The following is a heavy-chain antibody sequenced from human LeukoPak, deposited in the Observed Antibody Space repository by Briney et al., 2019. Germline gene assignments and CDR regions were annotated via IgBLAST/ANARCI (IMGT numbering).Heavy chain of an antibody. V-gene: IGHV1-2*02. D-gene: IGHD3-3*01. CDR1: GYTFTGYY. CDR2: INPNSGGT. Sequence: ASVKVSCKASGYTFTGYYIHWVRQAPGQGLEWMGWINPNSGGTNYAQKFQGRVTMTRDTSISTAYMELSRLRSDDTAVYYCARSYLRITIFGVVNDAFDVWGQGTMVTVSS. J-gene: IGHJ3*01. CDR3: ARSYLRITIFGVVNDAFDV.